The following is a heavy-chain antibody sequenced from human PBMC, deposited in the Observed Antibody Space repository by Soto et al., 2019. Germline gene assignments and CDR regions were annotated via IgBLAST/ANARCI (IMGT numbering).Heavy chain of an antibody. D-gene: IGHD2-21*02. Sequence: QVQLQESGPGLVKPSQTLSLTCTVSGGSISSGDYYWSWIRQPPGKGLEWIGYIYYSGSTYYNPALKRRVTISVDTSKNQFSLKLSSVTAADTAVYYCARGKGDWTDAFDIWGQGTMVTVSS. CDR2: IYYSGST. J-gene: IGHJ3*02. V-gene: IGHV4-30-4*01. CDR1: GGSISSGDYY. CDR3: ARGKGDWTDAFDI.